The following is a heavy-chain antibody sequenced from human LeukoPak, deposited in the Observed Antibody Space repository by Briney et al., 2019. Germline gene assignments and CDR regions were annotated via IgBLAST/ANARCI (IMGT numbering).Heavy chain of an antibody. V-gene: IGHV1-69*05. Sequence: SGKVSCKPSRGTFSSYAISWVRQAPGQGLEGRGGIIPIFGTANYAQTHQGRGTVSTATSTSTAYIGMCSLRSDDTVMLSCARDVQWLVGDAFDIWGQGTMVTVSS. CDR3: ARDVQWLVGDAFDI. CDR2: IIPIFGTA. CDR1: RGTFSSYA. D-gene: IGHD6-19*01. J-gene: IGHJ3*02.